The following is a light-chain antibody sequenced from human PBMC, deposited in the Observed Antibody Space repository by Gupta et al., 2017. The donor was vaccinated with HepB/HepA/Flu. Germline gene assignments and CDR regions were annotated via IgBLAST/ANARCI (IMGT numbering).Light chain of an antibody. CDR1: SNNVGHEG. Sequence: AGLPQPPPLSTGFRQTPTLTCTGTSNNVGHEGAVWLQQHQGHPPKLLSYKNNDRPSGISERFSASRSGNTASLTITEVQPEDEADYYCSAGDSSRNGHVFGTGTKVNVL. V-gene: IGLV10-54*04. J-gene: IGLJ1*01. CDR2: KNN. CDR3: SAGDSSRNGHV.